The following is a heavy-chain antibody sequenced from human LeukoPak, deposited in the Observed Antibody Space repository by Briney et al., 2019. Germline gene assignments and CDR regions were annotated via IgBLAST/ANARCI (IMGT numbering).Heavy chain of an antibody. D-gene: IGHD6-19*01. CDR3: ARVREAGNYYYYYYMDV. CDR1: GYTFTSYD. CDR2: MNPNSGNT. V-gene: IGHV1-8*01. J-gene: IGHJ6*03. Sequence: ASVTVSFKASGYTFTSYDINWVRQATGQGLEWMGWMNPNSGNTGYAQKFQGRVTMTRNTSISTAYMELSSLRSEDTAVYYCARVREAGNYYYYYYMDVWGKGTTVTISS.